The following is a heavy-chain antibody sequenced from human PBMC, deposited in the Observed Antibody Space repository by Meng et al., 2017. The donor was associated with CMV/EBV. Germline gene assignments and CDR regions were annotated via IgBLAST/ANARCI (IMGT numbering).Heavy chain of an antibody. Sequence: QGQLVQSGAEVQKRGASVKFSCKASGYTFTGYYMHWVRQAPGQGLEWMGWINPNSGGTNHAQKFQGRVTMTRDTSISTAYMELSRLRSDDTAVYYCARGSGIAAAGTFDYWGQGTLVTVSS. J-gene: IGHJ4*02. D-gene: IGHD6-13*01. CDR2: INPNSGGT. V-gene: IGHV1-2*02. CDR1: GYTFTGYY. CDR3: ARGSGIAAAGTFDY.